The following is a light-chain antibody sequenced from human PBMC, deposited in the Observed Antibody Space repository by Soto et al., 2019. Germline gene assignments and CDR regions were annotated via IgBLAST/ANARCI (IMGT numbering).Light chain of an antibody. V-gene: IGLV1-44*01. Sequence: QTVVTQPPSASGTPGQRVTISCFGSSSNIGTNAVNWCQQLPGTAPRLLIYSNDQRPPGVPDRFSGSKSGTSTSLGISGLQSEDEADYFCAVWDDSLNGWVFGGGTKLTVL. CDR1: SSNIGTNA. J-gene: IGLJ3*02. CDR3: AVWDDSLNGWV. CDR2: SND.